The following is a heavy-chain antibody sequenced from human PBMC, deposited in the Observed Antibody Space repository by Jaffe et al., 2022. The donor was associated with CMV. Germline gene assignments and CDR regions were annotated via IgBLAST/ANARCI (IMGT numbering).Heavy chain of an antibody. CDR1: GFTFSSYG. Sequence: QVQLVESGGGVVQPGRSLRLSCAASGFTFSSYGMHWVRQAPGKGLEWVAVIWYDGSNKYYADSVKGRFTISRDNSKNTLYLQMNSLRAEDTAVYYCARDRGDGYSNRLYGMDVWGQGTTVTVSS. CDR2: IWYDGSNK. J-gene: IGHJ6*02. CDR3: ARDRGDGYSNRLYGMDV. D-gene: IGHD2-15*01. V-gene: IGHV3-33*01.